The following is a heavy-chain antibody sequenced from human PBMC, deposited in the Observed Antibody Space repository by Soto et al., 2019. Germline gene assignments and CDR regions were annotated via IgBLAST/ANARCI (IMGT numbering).Heavy chain of an antibody. D-gene: IGHD6-19*01. J-gene: IGHJ3*02. CDR2: ISAYNGNT. CDR3: ASGRTHGSVCYLAFDI. CDR1: GYTFTSYG. V-gene: IGHV1-18*01. Sequence: GAAVKGSFKASGYTFTSYGISWVRQAPGQGLECMGWISAYNGNTNYAQKLQGRVTMTTDTSTSTAYMELRSLRSDDTAVYYCASGRTHGSVCYLAFDIWGQRTMVTVSS.